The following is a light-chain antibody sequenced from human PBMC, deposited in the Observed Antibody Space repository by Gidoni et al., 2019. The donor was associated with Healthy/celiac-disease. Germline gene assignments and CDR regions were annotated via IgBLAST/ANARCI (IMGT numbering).Light chain of an antibody. CDR1: QSLLHSNGYNY. CDR2: LGS. V-gene: IGKV2-28*01. CDR3: MQALQTPLT. J-gene: IGKJ4*01. Sequence: DIVMTHSPPSLPVTPGEPASTSCRSSQSLLHSNGYNYLDWYLQKPGQSPQLLIYLGSNRASGVPDRFSGSGSGTDFTLKISRVEAEDVGVYYCMQALQTPLTFGGGTKVEIK.